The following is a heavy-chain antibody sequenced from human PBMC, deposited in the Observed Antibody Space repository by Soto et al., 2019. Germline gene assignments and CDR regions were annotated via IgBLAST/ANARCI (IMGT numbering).Heavy chain of an antibody. CDR3: ARGNTSNDIGVVVAATHGWRWFDP. D-gene: IGHD2-15*01. V-gene: IGHV4-34*01. Sequence: SETLSLTCAVYGGSFSGYYWSWIRQPPGKGLEWIGEINHSGSTNYNPSLKSRVTISVDTSKNQFSLKRSSVTAADTAVYYCARGNTSNDIGVVVAATHGWRWFDPWGQGTLVTVSS. CDR1: GGSFSGYY. J-gene: IGHJ5*02. CDR2: INHSGST.